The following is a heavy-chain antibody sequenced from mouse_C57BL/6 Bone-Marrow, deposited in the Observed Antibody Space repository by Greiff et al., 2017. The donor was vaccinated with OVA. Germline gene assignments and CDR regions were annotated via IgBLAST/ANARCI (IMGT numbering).Heavy chain of an antibody. D-gene: IGHD2-4*01. V-gene: IGHV6-3*01. Sequence: EVKLVESGGGLVQPGGSMKLSCVASGFTFSNYWMNWVRQSPEKGLEWVAQIRLKSDNYATHYEESVKGRFTIARADSKSSVYLQMNNVRTEDTGMYYVTVVIYYDDDENCAMDDWGKGTSVTVSS. CDR2: IRLKSDNYAT. CDR3: TVVIYYDDDENCAMDD. J-gene: IGHJ4*01. CDR1: GFTFSNYW.